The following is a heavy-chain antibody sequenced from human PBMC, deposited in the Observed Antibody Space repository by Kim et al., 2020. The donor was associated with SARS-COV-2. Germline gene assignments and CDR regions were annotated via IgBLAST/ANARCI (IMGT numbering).Heavy chain of an antibody. CDR2: IKSYRGDT. J-gene: IGHJ4*02. Sequence: ASVKVSCRSSGYNFNSYGITWVRQAPGQGLEWMGWIKSYRGDTNYAQKLQGRVIMTTDTSTSTTYLELRSLRSDDTAVYYCVRSDDTLTGYVDYWVQGTL. CDR1: GYNFNSYG. D-gene: IGHD3-9*01. CDR3: VRSDDTLTGYVDY. V-gene: IGHV1-18*01.